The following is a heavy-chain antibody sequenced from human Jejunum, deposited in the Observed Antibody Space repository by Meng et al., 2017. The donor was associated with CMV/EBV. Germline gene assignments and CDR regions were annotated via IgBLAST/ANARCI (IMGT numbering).Heavy chain of an antibody. J-gene: IGHJ4*02. D-gene: IGHD2-2*01. CDR2: IYYTVTS. CDR3: ARGRYCSSTSCFPFEH. V-gene: IGHV4-59*02. CDR1: DSVSSSY. Sequence: DSVSSSYWHWMRQSPGKGLEWIGYIYYTVTSNYNPSLKSRATLSVDTSKNQISLRLTSVTAADTAVYYCARGRYCSSTSCFPFEHWGQGARVTVSS.